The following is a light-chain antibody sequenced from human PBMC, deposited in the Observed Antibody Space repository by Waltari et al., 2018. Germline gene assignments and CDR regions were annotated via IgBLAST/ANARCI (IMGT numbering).Light chain of an antibody. CDR2: DAS. J-gene: IGKJ4*01. V-gene: IGKV3-11*01. CDR1: QSVSSY. Sequence: EIVLTQSPATLSLSPGERGTLSCRASQSVSSYLAWYQQKPGQAPRLLIYDASNRATGIPARFSGSGSGTDFTLTISSLEPEDLAVYYCQQRSNWPPVFGGGTKVEIK. CDR3: QQRSNWPPV.